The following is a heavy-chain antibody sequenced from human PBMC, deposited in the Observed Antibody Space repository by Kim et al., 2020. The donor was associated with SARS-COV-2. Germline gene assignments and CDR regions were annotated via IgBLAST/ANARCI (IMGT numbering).Heavy chain of an antibody. CDR1: GFTFSSYG. CDR3: ARGGAEAIVRGVTPLGY. D-gene: IGHD3-10*01. CDR2: IWYDGSNK. V-gene: IGHV3-33*01. J-gene: IGHJ4*02. Sequence: GGSLRLSCAASGFTFSSYGMHWVRQAPGKGLEWVAVIWYDGSNKYYADSVKGRFTISRDNSKNTLYLQMNSLRAEDTAVYYCARGGAEAIVRGVTPLGYWGQGTLVTVSS.